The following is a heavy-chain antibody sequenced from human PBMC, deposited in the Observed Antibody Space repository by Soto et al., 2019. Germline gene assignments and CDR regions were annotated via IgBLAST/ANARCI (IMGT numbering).Heavy chain of an antibody. CDR2: ITSNGRSV. V-gene: IGHV3-11*01. J-gene: IGHJ4*02. CDR3: ARERRGGYADFAH. D-gene: IGHD5-12*01. Sequence: QVQLVESGGGLVKPGGSLRLSCAGSGFTFSDYYMSWLRQAPGKGLEWLSYITSNGRSVSYADSVKGRFTISRDNARDSVYLQIEGLRAEDTAVYYCARERRGGYADFAHWGQGTLVTVSS. CDR1: GFTFSDYY.